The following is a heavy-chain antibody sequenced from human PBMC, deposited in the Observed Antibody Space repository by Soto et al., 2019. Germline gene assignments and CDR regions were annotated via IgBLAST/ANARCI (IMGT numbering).Heavy chain of an antibody. CDR1: GFTFSSYS. D-gene: IGHD6-25*01. V-gene: IGHV3-21*01. Sequence: EVQLVESGGALVKPGGSLRLSCAASGFTFSSYSMNWVRQAPGKGLEWVSSISSSSSYIYYADSVKGRFTISRDNAKNSLYLQMNSLRAEDTAVYYCASSRTGATYYWGQGTLVTVSS. J-gene: IGHJ4*02. CDR3: ASSRTGATYY. CDR2: ISSSSSYI.